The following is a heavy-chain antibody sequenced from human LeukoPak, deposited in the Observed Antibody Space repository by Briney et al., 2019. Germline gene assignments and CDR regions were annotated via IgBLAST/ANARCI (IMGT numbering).Heavy chain of an antibody. CDR1: GYTFTSYD. J-gene: IGHJ4*02. CDR3: AKNTGHRLVGPTNYFDY. V-gene: IGHV1-8*01. D-gene: IGHD1-26*01. Sequence: WASVKVSCKASGYTFTSYDITWVRQATGQGLEWMGWMSPDSGYTGYAQTFQGRVTLTRNTSVSTAFMELSSLRSDDTAVYYCAKNTGHRLVGPTNYFDYWGQGTLVTVSS. CDR2: MSPDSGYT.